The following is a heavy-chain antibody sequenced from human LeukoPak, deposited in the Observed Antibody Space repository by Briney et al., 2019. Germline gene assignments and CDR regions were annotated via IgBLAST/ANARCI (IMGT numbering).Heavy chain of an antibody. J-gene: IGHJ6*03. V-gene: IGHV1-69*13. Sequence: SVKVSCKASGGTFSSYAISWVRQAPGQGLEWMGGIIPIVGTAKYAQKFQGRVTITADESTSTAYMELSSLRSEDTAVYYCARVVGLTGYSSSWYSGYYYYMDVWGKGTTVTVSS. CDR1: GGTFSSYA. D-gene: IGHD6-13*01. CDR3: ARVVGLTGYSSSWYSGYYYYMDV. CDR2: IIPIVGTA.